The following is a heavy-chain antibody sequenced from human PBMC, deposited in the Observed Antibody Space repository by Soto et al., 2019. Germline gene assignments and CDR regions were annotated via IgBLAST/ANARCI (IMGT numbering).Heavy chain of an antibody. CDR1: GFSFTTYY. J-gene: IGHJ6*02. V-gene: IGHV1-46*01. D-gene: IGHD2-21*02. Sequence: QVQLVQSGAELKKPGASVSLSCKASGFSFTTYYVHWVRQSPGEGLQWMGVINPINGFTSYPQKFQGSVTMTADTSTTTVYLELSGLKSEDTAVSFCARDWPDTYCGGDCPLGYYYHGMDVWGQGTAVTVSS. CDR2: INPINGFT. CDR3: ARDWPDTYCGGDCPLGYYYHGMDV.